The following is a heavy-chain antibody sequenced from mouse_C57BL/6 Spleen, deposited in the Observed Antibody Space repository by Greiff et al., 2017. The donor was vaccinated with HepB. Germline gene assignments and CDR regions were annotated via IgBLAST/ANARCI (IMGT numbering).Heavy chain of an antibody. J-gene: IGHJ2*01. CDR1: GFTFTDYY. CDR3: ARSYGSSSFDY. V-gene: IGHV7-3*01. Sequence: EVKLVESGGGLVQPGGSLSLSCAASGFTFTDYYMSWVRQPPGKALEWLGFIRNKANGYTTEYSASVKGRFTISRDNSQSILYLQMNALRAEDSATYYCARSYGSSSFDYWGQGTTLTVSS. D-gene: IGHD1-1*01. CDR2: IRNKANGYTT.